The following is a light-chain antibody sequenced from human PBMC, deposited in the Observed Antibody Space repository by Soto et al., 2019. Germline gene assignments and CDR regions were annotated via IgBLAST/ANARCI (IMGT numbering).Light chain of an antibody. CDR2: EVT. CDR3: SSFTSSTTLV. CDR1: SSDVGAYNY. J-gene: IGLJ2*01. Sequence: QSALTQPASVSGSPGQSITISCTGTSSDVGAYNYVSWYQQHPGKAPKLMIFEVTNRPSGVSNRFSGSKSGNTASLTISGLQAEDEADYYCSSFTSSTTLVFGGGNKLTVL. V-gene: IGLV2-14*01.